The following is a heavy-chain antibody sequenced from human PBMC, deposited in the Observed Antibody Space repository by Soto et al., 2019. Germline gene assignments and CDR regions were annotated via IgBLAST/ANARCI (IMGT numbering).Heavy chain of an antibody. CDR2: ISGGGDTT. Sequence: EVQLLESGGGLVQPGXSLRLSCAASGFTFNNYAMTWVRQAPGKGLEWVSAISGGGDTTSYADSVKGRFTVSRDGSKNTLYLQMSSLRAEDTALYYCAKGRGGSGSLTPRVDFWGQGTLVTVSS. CDR1: GFTFNNYA. V-gene: IGHV3-23*01. J-gene: IGHJ4*02. CDR3: AKGRGGSGSLTPRVDF. D-gene: IGHD3-10*01.